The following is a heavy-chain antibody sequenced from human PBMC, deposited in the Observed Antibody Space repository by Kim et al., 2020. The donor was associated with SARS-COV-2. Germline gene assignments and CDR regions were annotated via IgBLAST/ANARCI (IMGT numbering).Heavy chain of an antibody. Sequence: SVKVSCKASGGTFSSYAISWVRQAPGQGLEWMGRIIPILGIANYAQKFQGRVTITADKSTSTAYMELSSLRSEDTAVYYCARAPGGSGSYYKYYYYYMDVWGKGPTVTVSS. V-gene: IGHV1-69*04. CDR3: ARAPGGSGSYYKYYYYYMDV. CDR2: IIPILGIA. CDR1: GGTFSSYA. D-gene: IGHD3-10*01. J-gene: IGHJ6*03.